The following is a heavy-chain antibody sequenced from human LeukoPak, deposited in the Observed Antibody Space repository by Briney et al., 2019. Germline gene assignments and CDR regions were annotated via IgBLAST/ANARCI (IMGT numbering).Heavy chain of an antibody. V-gene: IGHV4-34*01. CDR2: INHSGST. D-gene: IGHD6-13*01. J-gene: IGHJ4*02. CDR3: ARVDSSSWYETDDY. CDR1: GGSFSGYY. Sequence: SETLSLTCAVYGGSFSGYYWSWLRQPPGKGLEWIGEINHSGSTNYNPSLKSRVTISVDTSKNQFSLKLSSVTAADTAVYYCARVDSSSWYETDDYWGQGTLVTVSS.